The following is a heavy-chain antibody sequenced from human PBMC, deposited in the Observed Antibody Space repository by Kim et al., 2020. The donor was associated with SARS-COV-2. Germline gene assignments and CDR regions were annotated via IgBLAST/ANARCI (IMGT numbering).Heavy chain of an antibody. CDR3: ARDEEEVAVAGTSFDY. Sequence: GGSLRLSCAASGFTFSSYAMHWVRQAPGKGLEWVAVISYDGSNKYYADSVKGRFTISRDNSKNTLYLQMNSLRAEDTAVYYCARDEEEVAVAGTSFDYWGQGTLVTVSS. CDR2: ISYDGSNK. D-gene: IGHD6-19*01. V-gene: IGHV3-30*04. CDR1: GFTFSSYA. J-gene: IGHJ4*02.